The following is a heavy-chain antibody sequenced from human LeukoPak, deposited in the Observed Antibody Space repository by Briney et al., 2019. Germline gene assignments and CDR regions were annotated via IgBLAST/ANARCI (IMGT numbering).Heavy chain of an antibody. D-gene: IGHD3-22*01. CDR1: GGSISSGDYY. CDR2: IYYSGST. Sequence: SETLSLTCTVSGGSISSGDYYWSWIRQPPGKGLEWIGYIYYSGSTYYNPSLKSRVTISVDKSKNQFSLKLSSVTAADTAVYYCASIDYYDSSGYDRVFDYWGQGTLVTVSS. CDR3: ASIDYYDSSGYDRVFDY. J-gene: IGHJ4*02. V-gene: IGHV4-30-4*01.